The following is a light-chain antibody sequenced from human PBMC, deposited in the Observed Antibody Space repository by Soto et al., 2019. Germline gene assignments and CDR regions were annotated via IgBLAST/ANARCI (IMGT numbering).Light chain of an antibody. CDR3: QQCATSPWT. Sequence: EIVLTQSPASLSLSPGERPTLSCRASHSVPTTYLAWYQQKPGQAPRVLIYGSSSRATGIPDRFSGSGSGTDFTLTITRLEPEDFALYFCQQCATSPWTFGQGTKVEIK. CDR2: GSS. J-gene: IGKJ1*01. CDR1: HSVPTTY. V-gene: IGKV3-20*01.